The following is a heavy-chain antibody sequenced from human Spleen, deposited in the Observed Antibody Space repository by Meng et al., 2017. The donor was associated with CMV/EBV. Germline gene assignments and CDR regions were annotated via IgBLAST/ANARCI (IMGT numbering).Heavy chain of an antibody. CDR1: GFTSSGSR. D-gene: IGHD5-24*01. V-gene: IGHV4-34*01. CDR3: ARGGGRWLQTPFDP. J-gene: IGHJ5*02. CDR2: SSQSGRT. Sequence: CAASGFTSSGSRMNWVRQAQGRGLEWVGESSQSGRTNYNPSLESRVSISVDTSKKHFSLNLTSVTAADTALYYCARGGGRWLQTPFDPWGQGTLVTVSS.